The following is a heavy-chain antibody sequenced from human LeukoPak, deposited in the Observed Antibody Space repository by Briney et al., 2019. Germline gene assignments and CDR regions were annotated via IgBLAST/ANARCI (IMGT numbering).Heavy chain of an antibody. V-gene: IGHV3-48*03. J-gene: IGHJ4*02. CDR1: GFTFSSYE. CDR3: ARGGGDY. CDR2: ISSSGSAI. D-gene: IGHD3-16*01. Sequence: PGGSLRLSCAASGFTFSSYEMNWVRQAPGKGLEWVSCISSSGSAIHYAESLKGRFTISRDNAKSSLYLQMNSLRVEDTAVYYCARGGGDYWGQGTLVTVPS.